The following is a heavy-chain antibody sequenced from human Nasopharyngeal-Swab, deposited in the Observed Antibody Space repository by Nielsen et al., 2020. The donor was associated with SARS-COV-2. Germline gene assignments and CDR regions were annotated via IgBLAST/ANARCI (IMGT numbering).Heavy chain of an antibody. Sequence: GGSLRLSCAASGFTFSSYAMSWVRQAPGKGLEWVSAISGSGGSTYYADSVKGRFTISRDNSKNTLYLQMNSLRAEDTAVYYCAKRGYLGYCSGGSCFFDYWGQGTLVTVS. D-gene: IGHD2-15*01. V-gene: IGHV3-23*01. CDR2: ISGSGGST. CDR3: AKRGYLGYCSGGSCFFDY. CDR1: GFTFSSYA. J-gene: IGHJ4*02.